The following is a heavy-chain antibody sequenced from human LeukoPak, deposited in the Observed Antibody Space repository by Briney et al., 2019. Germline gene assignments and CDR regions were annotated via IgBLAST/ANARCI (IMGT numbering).Heavy chain of an antibody. D-gene: IGHD2-2*01. Sequence: GGSLRLSCAASGFPFSSYWMHWVRQAPGKGLVWVSRINPDGSTTNYADSVKGRFTISRDNAENTLYVQMNSLRAEDTGVYYCARGAASVPSCSSTSCYIVDVWGKGTTVTVSS. CDR2: INPDGSTT. CDR3: ARGAASVPSCSSTSCYIVDV. CDR1: GFPFSSYW. V-gene: IGHV3-74*01. J-gene: IGHJ6*04.